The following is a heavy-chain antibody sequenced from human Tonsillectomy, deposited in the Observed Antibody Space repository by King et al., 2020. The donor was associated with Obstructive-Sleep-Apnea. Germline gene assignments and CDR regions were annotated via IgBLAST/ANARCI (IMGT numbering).Heavy chain of an antibody. CDR3: ARGFGSGSYSLYYFDY. Sequence: QLVQSGAEVKKPGSSVKVSCKVSGGTFSSYAISWVRQAPGQGLEWMGGIIPLFGTAKYAQKYQGRVTITADESTSTAYMELSSLRSEDTAVYYCARGFGSGSYSLYYFDYWGQGTLVTVSS. V-gene: IGHV1-69*12. J-gene: IGHJ4*02. CDR2: IIPLFGTA. D-gene: IGHD3-10*01. CDR1: GGTFSSYA.